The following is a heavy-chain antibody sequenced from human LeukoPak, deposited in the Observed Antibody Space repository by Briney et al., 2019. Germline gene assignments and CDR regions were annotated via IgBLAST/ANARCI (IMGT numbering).Heavy chain of an antibody. D-gene: IGHD4-11*01. CDR2: IIPIFGIA. CDR1: GGTFSSYA. CDR3: ARGGLQAPGWFDP. V-gene: IGHV1-69*04. Sequence: ASAKVSCKASGGTFSSYAISWVRQAPGQGLEWMGRIIPIFGIANYAQKFQGRVTITADKSTSTAYMELSSLRSEDTAVYYCARGGLQAPGWFDPWGQGTLVTVSS. J-gene: IGHJ5*02.